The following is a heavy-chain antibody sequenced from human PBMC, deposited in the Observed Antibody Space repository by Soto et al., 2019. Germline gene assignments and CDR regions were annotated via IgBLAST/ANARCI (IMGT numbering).Heavy chain of an antibody. V-gene: IGHV3-21*06. J-gene: IGHJ4*02. CDR2: ISSTTNYI. CDR1: GFTFTRYS. CDR3: ARESEDLTSNFGY. Sequence: EVQLVESGGGLVKPGGSLRLSCAASGFTFTRYSMNWVRQAPGKGLEWVSSISSTTNYIYYGDSMKGRFTISRNNAKNSLYLAMNSLRAEDTAVYYCARESEDLTSNFGYWGQGTLVTFSS.